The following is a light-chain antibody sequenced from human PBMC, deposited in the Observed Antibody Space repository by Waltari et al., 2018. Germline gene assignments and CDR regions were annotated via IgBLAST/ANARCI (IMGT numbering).Light chain of an antibody. CDR1: QSISSH. CDR3: QQYNNWPRT. J-gene: IGKJ1*01. Sequence: EVLMTQSPATLSVSPGERVTLSCRASQSISSHLVWYQQKPGQAPRLLIYGASTRAPGIPDTFSGSGSGTEFTLTISSMQPEDCALYYCQQYNNWPRTFGQGTKVEIK. CDR2: GAS. V-gene: IGKV3-15*01.